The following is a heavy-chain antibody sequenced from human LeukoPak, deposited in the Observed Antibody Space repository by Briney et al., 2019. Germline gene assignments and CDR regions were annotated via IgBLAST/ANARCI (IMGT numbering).Heavy chain of an antibody. J-gene: IGHJ3*02. V-gene: IGHV3-13*01. CDR2: IGTAGDT. CDR3: ARVSYSSGWFDAFDI. Sequence: GGSLRLSCAASGFTFSSYDMHWVRQATGKGLGWVSAIGTAGDTYYPGSVKGRFTISRENAKNSLYLQMNSLRAGDTAVYYCARVSYSSGWFDAFDIWGQGTMVTISS. D-gene: IGHD6-19*01. CDR1: GFTFSSYD.